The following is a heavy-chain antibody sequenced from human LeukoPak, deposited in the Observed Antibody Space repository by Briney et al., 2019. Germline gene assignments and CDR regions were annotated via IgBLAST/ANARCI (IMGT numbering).Heavy chain of an antibody. D-gene: IGHD3/OR15-3a*01. J-gene: IGHJ6*03. CDR2: IIPIFGTA. CDR3: AGTGSLTNYYYYYMDV. CDR1: GGTFSSYA. Sequence: SVKVSCKASGGTFSSYAISWVRQAPGQGLEWMGGIIPIFGTANYAQKFQGRVTITTDESTSTAYMELSSLRSEDTAVYYCAGTGSLTNYYYYYMDVWGKGTTVTVSS. V-gene: IGHV1-69*05.